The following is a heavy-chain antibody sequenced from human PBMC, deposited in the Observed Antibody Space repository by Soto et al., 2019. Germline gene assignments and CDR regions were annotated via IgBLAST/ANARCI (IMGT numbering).Heavy chain of an antibody. J-gene: IGHJ4*02. D-gene: IGHD3-22*01. CDR1: GFTFSSYA. V-gene: IGHV3-30-3*01. Sequence: GGSLRLSCAASGFTFSSYAMHWVRQAPGKGLEWVAVISYDGSNKYYADSVKGRFTISRDNSKNTLYLQMNSLRAEDTAVYYCATITMIVVAHDYWGQGTLVTVSS. CDR3: ATITMIVVAHDY. CDR2: ISYDGSNK.